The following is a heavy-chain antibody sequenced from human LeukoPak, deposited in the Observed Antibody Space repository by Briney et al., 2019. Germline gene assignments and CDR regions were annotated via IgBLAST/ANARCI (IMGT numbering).Heavy chain of an antibody. CDR1: GFTFSDSY. CDR3: ALLGNY. CDR2: ISSSSSSI. J-gene: IGHJ4*02. Sequence: PGGSLRLSCAASGFTFSDSYMSWIRQAPGKGLEWVSYISSSSSSIYYADSVKGRFTISRDNAKNSLYLQMNSLRAEDTAVYYCALLGNYWGQGTLVTVSS. D-gene: IGHD3-10*01. V-gene: IGHV3-11*04.